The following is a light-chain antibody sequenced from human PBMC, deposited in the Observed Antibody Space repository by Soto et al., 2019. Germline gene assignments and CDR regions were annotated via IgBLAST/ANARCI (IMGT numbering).Light chain of an antibody. J-gene: IGKJ1*01. Sequence: DIQMTQSPSSLSESVGDRVTITCRASQSISSYLNWYQQKPGKAPKLLIYAASSLQSGVPSRFSGSGSGTDVTLTISSLQPEDFVTYYCQQSYSTPPTFGQGTKVEIK. CDR1: QSISSY. V-gene: IGKV1-39*01. CDR2: AAS. CDR3: QQSYSTPPT.